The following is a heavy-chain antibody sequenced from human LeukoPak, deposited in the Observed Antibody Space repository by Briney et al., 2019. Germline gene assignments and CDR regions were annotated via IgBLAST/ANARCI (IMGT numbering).Heavy chain of an antibody. CDR2: ISSSSSYI. Sequence: SGGSLRLSCAASGFTFDDYGMSWVRQAPGKGLEWVSSISSSSSYIYYADSVKGRFTISRDNAKNSLYLQMNSLRAEDTAVYYCARDRSGYSAYGVMDVWGKGTTVTVSS. CDR3: ARDRSGYSAYGVMDV. V-gene: IGHV3-21*01. J-gene: IGHJ6*04. D-gene: IGHD5-12*01. CDR1: GFTFDDYG.